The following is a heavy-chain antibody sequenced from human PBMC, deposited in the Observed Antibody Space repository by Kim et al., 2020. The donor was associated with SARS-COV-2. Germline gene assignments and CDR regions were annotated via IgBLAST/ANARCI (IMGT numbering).Heavy chain of an antibody. V-gene: IGHV1-46*01. CDR2: INPSGGST. CDR1: GYTFTSYY. CDR3: AREKIKESAYYDFWSGYSNYYYYYMDV. J-gene: IGHJ6*03. D-gene: IGHD3-3*01. Sequence: ASVKVSCKASGYTFTSYYMHWVRQAPGQGLEWMGIINPSGGSTSYAQKFQGRVTMTRDTSTSTVYMELSSLRSEDTAVYDCAREKIKESAYYDFWSGYSNYYYYYMDVWGKGTTVTVSS.